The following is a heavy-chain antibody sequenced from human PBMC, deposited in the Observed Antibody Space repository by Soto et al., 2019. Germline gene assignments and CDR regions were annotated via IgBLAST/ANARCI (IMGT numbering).Heavy chain of an antibody. CDR3: ARDTRICISTSCDNWFEP. Sequence: PSETLSLTCAVSGGSISSSNWWSWVRQPPGKGLEWIGEIYHSGSTNYNPSLKSRVTISVDKSKNQFSLRLSSVTAADTAVYYCARDTRICISTSCDNWFEPWGQGTLVTVSS. D-gene: IGHD2-2*01. CDR2: IYHSGST. V-gene: IGHV4-4*02. CDR1: GGSISSSNW. J-gene: IGHJ5*02.